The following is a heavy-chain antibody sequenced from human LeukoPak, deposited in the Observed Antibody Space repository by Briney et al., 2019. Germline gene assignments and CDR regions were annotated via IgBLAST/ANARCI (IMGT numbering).Heavy chain of an antibody. J-gene: IGHJ4*02. CDR1: GVTVSNNY. D-gene: IGHD1-26*01. CDR3: ARDPGGGPTHGY. CDR2: MYSTGIT. Sequence: GGSLRLSCAASGVTVSNNYISWVRQAPGKGLEWVSVMYSTGITQYGDSVRGRFTISRDNSKNTVYLQMNSLKPEDTAVYYCARDPGGGPTHGYWGQGTLVTVSP. V-gene: IGHV3-66*03.